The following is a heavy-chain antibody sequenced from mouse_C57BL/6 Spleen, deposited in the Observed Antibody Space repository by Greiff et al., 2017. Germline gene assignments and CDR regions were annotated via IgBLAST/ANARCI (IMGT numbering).Heavy chain of an antibody. Sequence: EVKLMESGGGLVKPGGSLKLSCAASGFTFSSYAMSWVRQTPEKRLEWVATISDGGSYTYYPDNVKGRFTISRDNAKNNLYLQMSHLKSEDTAMYYCAREGDGNYDPFDYWGQGTTLTVSS. D-gene: IGHD2-1*01. CDR1: GFTFSSYA. CDR2: ISDGGSYT. V-gene: IGHV5-4*01. J-gene: IGHJ2*01. CDR3: AREGDGNYDPFDY.